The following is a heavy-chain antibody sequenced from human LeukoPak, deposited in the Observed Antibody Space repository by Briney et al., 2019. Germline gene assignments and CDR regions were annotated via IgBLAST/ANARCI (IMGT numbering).Heavy chain of an antibody. Sequence: ASETLSLTCTVSGGSINSYYWSWIRQPPGKGLEWIGYIYYSGSTNYNPSLKSRVTISVDTSKNQFSLKLSSVTAADTAVYYCARARYNWNSEEWFDPWGQGTLVTVSS. CDR1: GGSINSYY. CDR2: IYYSGST. D-gene: IGHD1-7*01. J-gene: IGHJ5*02. CDR3: ARARYNWNSEEWFDP. V-gene: IGHV4-59*01.